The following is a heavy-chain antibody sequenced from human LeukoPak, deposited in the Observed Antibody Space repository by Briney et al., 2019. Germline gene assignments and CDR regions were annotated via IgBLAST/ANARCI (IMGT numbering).Heavy chain of an antibody. CDR3: ARVMRGYGSYAFDL. CDR1: GFTFSAYA. CDR2: IYVGGTT. V-gene: IGHV3-53*01. Sequence: GGSLRLSCEASGFTFSAYAMNWVRQAPGKGLEWVSVIYVGGTTHYADSVKGRFTISRDNSKNTLSLQMNSLRAEDTAVYYCARVMRGYGSYAFDLWGQGTMVTVSS. D-gene: IGHD3-10*01. J-gene: IGHJ3*01.